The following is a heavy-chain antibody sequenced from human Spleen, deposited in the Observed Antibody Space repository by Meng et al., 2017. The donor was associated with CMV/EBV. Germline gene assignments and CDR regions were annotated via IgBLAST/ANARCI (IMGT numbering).Heavy chain of an antibody. Sequence: ASVKVSCKASGYTFTSYDINWVRQATGQGLEWMGWMNPNSGNTGYAQKFQGRVTITTDESTSTAYMELSSLRSEDTAVYYCARFSLTSWFDPWGQGTLVTVSS. J-gene: IGHJ5*02. CDR3: ARFSLTSWFDP. CDR1: GYTFTSYD. V-gene: IGHV1-8*03. D-gene: IGHD3-16*01. CDR2: MNPNSGNT.